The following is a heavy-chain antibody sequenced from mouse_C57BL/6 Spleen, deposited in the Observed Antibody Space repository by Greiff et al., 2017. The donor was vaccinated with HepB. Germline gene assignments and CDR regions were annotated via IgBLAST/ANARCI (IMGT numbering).Heavy chain of an antibody. V-gene: IGHV5-6*01. Sequence: EVQGVESGGDLVKPGGSLKLSCAASGFTFSSYGMSWVRQTPDKRLEWVATISSGGSYTYYPDSVKGRFTISRDNAKNTLYLQMSSLKSEDTAMYYCARHEGSSYRDYWGQGTTLTVSS. CDR3: ARHEGSSYRDY. CDR2: ISSGGSYT. CDR1: GFTFSSYG. D-gene: IGHD1-1*01. J-gene: IGHJ2*01.